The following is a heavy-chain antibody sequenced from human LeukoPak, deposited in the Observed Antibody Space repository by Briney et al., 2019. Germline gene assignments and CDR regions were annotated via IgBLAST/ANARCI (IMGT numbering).Heavy chain of an antibody. V-gene: IGHV5-51*01. Sequence: GESLKISCTGSGYGFTSYWIGWVRQTPGTGLKYMGIIHPGDSETKYSPSFQGQVTISVDGSRTTAFLQWSSLKASDTAMYYCARLGNYGDYGDYWGQGTLVAVSP. D-gene: IGHD4-17*01. CDR2: IHPGDSET. CDR3: ARLGNYGDYGDY. CDR1: GYGFTSYW. J-gene: IGHJ4*02.